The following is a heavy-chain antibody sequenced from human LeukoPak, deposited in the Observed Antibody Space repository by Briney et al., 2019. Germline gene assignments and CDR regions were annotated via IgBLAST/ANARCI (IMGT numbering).Heavy chain of an antibody. CDR2: ISSSGDYT. CDR1: GFTFSSYG. Sequence: GGSLRLSCAASGFTFSSYGMSWVRQAPGKGLEWVSSISSSGDYTFYADSVNGRFTISRDKSKNTLYLQMNSLRAEDTAVYFCAKGTFSGGSRIFEHWGQGALVTVSS. CDR3: AKGTFSGGSRIFEH. J-gene: IGHJ4*02. D-gene: IGHD6-19*01. V-gene: IGHV3-23*01.